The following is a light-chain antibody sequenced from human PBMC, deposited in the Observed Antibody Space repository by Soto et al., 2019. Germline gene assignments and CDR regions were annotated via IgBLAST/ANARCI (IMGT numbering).Light chain of an antibody. CDR3: QQYNNWPPWYT. CDR2: GAS. Sequence: EIVMTQSPATLSVSPGERATLSCRASQSVSSNLAWYQQKPGQAPRLLIYGASTRATGIPARFGGSGSGTEFTLTISSLQSEDFAVYYCQQYNNWPPWYTFGQGTKLEIK. J-gene: IGKJ2*01. V-gene: IGKV3-15*01. CDR1: QSVSSN.